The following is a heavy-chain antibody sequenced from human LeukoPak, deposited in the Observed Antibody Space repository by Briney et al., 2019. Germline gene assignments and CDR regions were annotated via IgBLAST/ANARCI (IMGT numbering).Heavy chain of an antibody. CDR3: AKDPAVVVPAATTSYYYYGMDV. CDR1: GFTFSSYA. J-gene: IGHJ6*02. D-gene: IGHD2-2*01. Sequence: GGSLRLSCAASGFTFSSYAMSWVRQAPGKGLEWVSAISGSGGSTYYADSVKGRLTISRDNSKNTLYLQMNSLRAEDTAVYYCAKDPAVVVPAATTSYYYYGMDVWGQGTTVTVSS. CDR2: ISGSGGST. V-gene: IGHV3-23*01.